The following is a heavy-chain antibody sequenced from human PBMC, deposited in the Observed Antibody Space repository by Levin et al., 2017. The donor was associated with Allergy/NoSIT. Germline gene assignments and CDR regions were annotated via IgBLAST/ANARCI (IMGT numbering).Heavy chain of an antibody. J-gene: IGHJ6*03. Sequence: PGGSLRLSCAASGFTFDDYGMSWVRQAPGKGLEWVSGINWNGGSTGYADSVKGRFTISRDNAKNSLYLQMNSLRAEDTALYYCARGSPTTVTTYYYYYMDVWGKGTTVTVSS. CDR1: GFTFDDYG. V-gene: IGHV3-20*04. CDR3: ARGSPTTVTTYYYYYMDV. CDR2: INWNGGST. D-gene: IGHD4-17*01.